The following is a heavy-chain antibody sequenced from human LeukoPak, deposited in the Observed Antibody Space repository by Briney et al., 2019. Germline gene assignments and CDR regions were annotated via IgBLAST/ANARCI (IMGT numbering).Heavy chain of an antibody. D-gene: IGHD2-21*02. CDR3: ARKGLPDY. V-gene: IGHV3-7*01. J-gene: IGHJ4*02. CDR2: INQDGSVR. Sequence: PGGFLRLSCAASGFTFNTYWMIWVRQAPGKGLVWVANINQDGSVRYYVASVKGRFTISRDNAKNLVHLQMNSLRAEDTAVYHCARKGLPDYWGQGTRVTVSS. CDR1: GFTFNTYW.